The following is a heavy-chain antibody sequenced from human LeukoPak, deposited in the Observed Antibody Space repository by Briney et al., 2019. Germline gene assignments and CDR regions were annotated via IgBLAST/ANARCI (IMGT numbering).Heavy chain of an antibody. CDR1: GFTFSSYA. V-gene: IGHV3-23*01. D-gene: IGHD2-2*01. CDR2: ISGSGGST. Sequence: GGSLLLSCAASGFTFSSYAMSWVRQAPGKGLEWVSAISGSGGSTYYADSVKGRFTISRDNSKNTLYLQMNSLRAEDTAVYYCAKDRYCSSTSCYSGFDYWGQGTLVTVSS. CDR3: AKDRYCSSTSCYSGFDY. J-gene: IGHJ4*02.